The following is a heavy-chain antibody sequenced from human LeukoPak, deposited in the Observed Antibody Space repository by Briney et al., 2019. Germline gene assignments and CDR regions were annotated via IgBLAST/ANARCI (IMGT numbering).Heavy chain of an antibody. V-gene: IGHV3-30*04. CDR2: ISYDGSNK. Sequence: GGSLRLSCAASGFTFSSYAMHCVRQAPGKGLEWVAVISYDGSNKYYADSVKGRFTISRDNSKNTLYLQMNSLRAEDTAVYYCAKAFRGGVGMDVWGQGTTVTVSS. CDR1: GFTFSSYA. D-gene: IGHD3-16*01. CDR3: AKAFRGGVGMDV. J-gene: IGHJ6*02.